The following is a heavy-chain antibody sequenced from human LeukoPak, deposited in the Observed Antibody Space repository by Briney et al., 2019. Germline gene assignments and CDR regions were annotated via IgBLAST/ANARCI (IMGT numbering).Heavy chain of an antibody. J-gene: IGHJ6*02. Sequence: ASVKVSCKASGYTFTGYYMHWVRQAPGQGLEGMGWINPNSGGTNYAQKFQGRVTMTRDTSISTAYMELSRLRSDDTAVYYCARVVVRRGYYYYYGMDVWGQGTTVTVSS. D-gene: IGHD3-22*01. CDR3: ARVVVRRGYYYYYGMDV. CDR2: INPNSGGT. V-gene: IGHV1-2*02. CDR1: GYTFTGYY.